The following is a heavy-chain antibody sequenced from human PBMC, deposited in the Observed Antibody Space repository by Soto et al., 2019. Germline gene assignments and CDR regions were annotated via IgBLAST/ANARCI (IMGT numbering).Heavy chain of an antibody. CDR1: GGSISSGGYY. CDR2: IYYSGST. CDR3: ASYDILTGYYIFDY. J-gene: IGHJ4*02. V-gene: IGHV4-31*03. Sequence: PSETLSLTCTVSGGSISSGGYYWSWIRQHPGKGLEWIGYIYYSGSTYYNPSLKSRVTISVDTSKNQFSLKLSSVTAADTAVYYCASYDILTGYYIFDYWGQGTLVTVSS. D-gene: IGHD3-9*01.